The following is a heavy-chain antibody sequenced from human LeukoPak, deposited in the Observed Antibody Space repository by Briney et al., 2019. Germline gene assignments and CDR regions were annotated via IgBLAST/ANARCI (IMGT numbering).Heavy chain of an antibody. V-gene: IGHV4-34*01. Sequence: MSSETLSLTCAVYGGSFSDYYWSWIRQPPGKGLEWIGEINHSGSTNYNPSLKSRVTISVDTSKNQFSLKLSSVTAADTAVYYCARGTPGGLAVASYYFDYWGQGTLVTVSS. CDR3: ARGTPGGLAVASYYFDY. D-gene: IGHD6-19*01. CDR2: INHSGST. CDR1: GGSFSDYY. J-gene: IGHJ4*02.